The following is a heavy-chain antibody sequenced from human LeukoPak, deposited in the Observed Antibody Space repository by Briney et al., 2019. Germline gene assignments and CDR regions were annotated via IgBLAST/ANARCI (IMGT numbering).Heavy chain of an antibody. J-gene: IGHJ4*02. D-gene: IGHD2-8*01. Sequence: GESLKISCKGSGYSFTSYWIGWVRQMPGKGLEWMGIIYPGDSDTRYSPSFQGQVTISADKSISTAYLQWSSLKASDTAMYYCARSSAPFCCTNGICSSFDYWGQGTLVTVSS. CDR2: IYPGDSDT. V-gene: IGHV5-51*01. CDR1: GYSFTSYW. CDR3: ARSSAPFCCTNGICSSFDY.